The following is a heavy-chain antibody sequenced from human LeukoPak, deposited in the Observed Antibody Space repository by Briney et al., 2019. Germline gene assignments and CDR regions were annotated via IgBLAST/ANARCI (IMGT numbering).Heavy chain of an antibody. CDR1: GYSFTSNW. D-gene: IGHD3-10*01. J-gene: IGHJ4*02. Sequence: PGESLKISSKGSGYSFTSNWIGCVRQMPGKGLEWMGIIYPGDSDTRYSPSFQGQVTISADKSISPAYLQWSSLKASDTAMYYCARPITMVRAVTIDSDCWSQGSLVTVSS. V-gene: IGHV5-51*01. CDR3: ARPITMVRAVTIDSDC. CDR2: IYPGDSDT.